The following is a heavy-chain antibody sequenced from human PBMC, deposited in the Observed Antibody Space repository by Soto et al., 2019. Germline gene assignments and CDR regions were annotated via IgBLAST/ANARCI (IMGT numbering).Heavy chain of an antibody. CDR2: INPNSGNI. CDR3: ARGRASGSYYLLDY. D-gene: IGHD3-10*01. J-gene: IGHJ4*02. Sequence: ASVKVSCKACGDTFTTYDINWLRQATGHGLEWMGWINPNSGNIGYAQRFQGRVTMTRDTAIRTAYMEVSSLRSDDTAVYYCARGRASGSYYLLDYWGQGTLVTVSS. CDR1: GDTFTTYD. V-gene: IGHV1-8*01.